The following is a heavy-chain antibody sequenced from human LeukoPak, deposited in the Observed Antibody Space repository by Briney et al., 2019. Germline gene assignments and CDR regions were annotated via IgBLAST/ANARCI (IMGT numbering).Heavy chain of an antibody. V-gene: IGHV5-51*01. CDR3: ARHGRGWYHDFDY. J-gene: IGHJ4*02. Sequence: GEPLKISCKGPGYSFTSYWIGWVRQMPGKGLEWMGIIYPGDSDTRYSPSFQGQVTISADKSISTAYLQWSSLKASDTAMYYCARHGRGWYHDFDYWGQGTLVTVSS. D-gene: IGHD6-19*01. CDR1: GYSFTSYW. CDR2: IYPGDSDT.